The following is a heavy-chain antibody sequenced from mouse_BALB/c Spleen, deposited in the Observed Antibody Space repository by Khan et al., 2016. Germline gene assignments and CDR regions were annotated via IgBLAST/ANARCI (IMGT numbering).Heavy chain of an antibody. CDR1: GYSITSDCA. Sequence: VQLKQSGLGLVKPSQSLSLTCTVTGYSITSDCAWSWIRQFPGNKLEWMGYISYSGYTSYNPSLKSRISITRDTSKNQFFLQLNSVTTEDTATYYCVRGNDGFFAWFAYWGQGTLVTVSA. CDR2: ISYSGYT. D-gene: IGHD2-3*01. J-gene: IGHJ3*01. CDR3: VRGNDGFFAWFAY. V-gene: IGHV3-2*02.